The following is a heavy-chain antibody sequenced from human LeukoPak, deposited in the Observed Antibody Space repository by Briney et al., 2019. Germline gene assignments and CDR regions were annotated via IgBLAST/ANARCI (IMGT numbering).Heavy chain of an antibody. J-gene: IGHJ3*02. CDR3: ARASLEYCSSTSCYTGGAFDI. CDR1: GYTFTSYA. CDR2: INAGNGNT. V-gene: IGHV1-3*01. D-gene: IGHD2-2*02. Sequence: GASVKVSCKASGYTFTSYAMHWVRQAPGQRLEWMGWINAGNGNTKYSQKFQGRVTITADESTSTAYMELSSLRSEDTAVYYCARASLEYCSSTSCYTGGAFDIWGQGTMVTVSS.